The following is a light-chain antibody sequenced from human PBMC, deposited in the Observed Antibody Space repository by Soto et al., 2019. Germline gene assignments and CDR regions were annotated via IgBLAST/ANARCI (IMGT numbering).Light chain of an antibody. Sequence: EIVMTQSPATLSVSPGERATLSCRASQSISSNLAWYQQKHGQAPRLLIYCASTRATGIPDRFSGSGSGTEFTLTISRLQSEDFALYYCQQYNNWPLTFGGGTKVEIK. CDR3: QQYNNWPLT. CDR1: QSISSN. CDR2: CAS. J-gene: IGKJ4*01. V-gene: IGKV3-15*01.